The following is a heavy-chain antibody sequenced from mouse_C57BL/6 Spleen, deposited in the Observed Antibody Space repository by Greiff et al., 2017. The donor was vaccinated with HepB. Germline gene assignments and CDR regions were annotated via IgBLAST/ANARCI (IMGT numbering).Heavy chain of an antibody. V-gene: IGHV1-82*01. J-gene: IGHJ2*01. CDR1: GYAFSSSW. D-gene: IGHD2-4*01. CDR3: ARRGDYDGYVDY. CDR2: IYPGDGDT. Sequence: QVQLQQSGPELVKPGASVKISCTASGYAFSSSWMNWVKQRPGKGLEWIGRIYPGDGDTNYNGKFKGKATLTADKSSSTAYMQLSSLTSEDSAVYFCARRGDYDGYVDYWGEGTTLTVSS.